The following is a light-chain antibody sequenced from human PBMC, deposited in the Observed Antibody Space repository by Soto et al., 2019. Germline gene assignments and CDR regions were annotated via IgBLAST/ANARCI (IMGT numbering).Light chain of an antibody. Sequence: QPVLTQPASVSGSPGQSITISCTGTSSDVGSYNLVSWYQQHPGKAPKLMIYGVTKRPSGVSNRFSGSKSGNTASLTISGLQAEDEADYYCCSYAGSSTYVFGTGTKLTVL. CDR1: SSDVGSYNL. J-gene: IGLJ1*01. CDR2: GVT. V-gene: IGLV2-23*02. CDR3: CSYAGSSTYV.